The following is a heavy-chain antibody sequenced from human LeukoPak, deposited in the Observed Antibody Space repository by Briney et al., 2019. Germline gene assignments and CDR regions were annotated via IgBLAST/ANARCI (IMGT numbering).Heavy chain of an antibody. CDR1: GFTFSDSA. CDR3: ARVQRGIAVALDY. J-gene: IGHJ4*02. Sequence: PGGSLRLSCAASGFTFSDSAMHWVRQAPGKGLEWVSYISTTGSSIYYADSVKGRFTISRDNVKNLLYLQMNSLRAEDTAVYYCARVQRGIAVALDYWGQGTLATVSS. CDR2: ISTTGSSI. D-gene: IGHD6-19*01. V-gene: IGHV3-48*03.